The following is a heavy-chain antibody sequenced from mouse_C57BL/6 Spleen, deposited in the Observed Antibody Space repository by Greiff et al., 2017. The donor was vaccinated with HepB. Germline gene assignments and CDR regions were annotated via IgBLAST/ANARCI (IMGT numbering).Heavy chain of an antibody. Sequence: EVKVVESGGGLVQSGRSLRLSCATSGFTFSDFYMEWVRQAPGKGLEWIAASRNKANDYTTEYSASVKGRFIVSRDTSQSILYLQMNALRAEDTAIYYCARDVYYYGSSSWYFDVWGTGTTVTVSS. V-gene: IGHV7-1*01. CDR1: GFTFSDFY. CDR2: SRNKANDYTT. CDR3: ARDVYYYGSSSWYFDV. J-gene: IGHJ1*03. D-gene: IGHD1-1*01.